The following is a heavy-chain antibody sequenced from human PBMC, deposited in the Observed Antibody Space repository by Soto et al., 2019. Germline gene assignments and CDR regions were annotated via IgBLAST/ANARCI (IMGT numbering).Heavy chain of an antibody. Sequence: XGTLSLTCTVSGGSISSYYWSWIRQPPGKGLEWIGYIYYSGSTNYNPSLKSRVTISVDTSKNQFSLKLRSVTAADTAVYYCARVTKSRDGYNINFDYWGQGTLVTVSS. J-gene: IGHJ4*02. CDR3: ARVTKSRDGYNINFDY. D-gene: IGHD5-12*01. CDR1: GGSISSYY. CDR2: IYYSGST. V-gene: IGHV4-59*01.